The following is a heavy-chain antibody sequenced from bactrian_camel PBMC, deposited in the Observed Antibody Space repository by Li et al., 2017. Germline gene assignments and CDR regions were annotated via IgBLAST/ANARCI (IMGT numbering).Heavy chain of an antibody. Sequence: HVQLVESGGGLVQAGRSLRLSCTASGLTFDDYAMGWFRQAPGKEREGVASIATFGSSTSYADSVKGRFTIPQDNAKNTVYLQMNSLKPEDTAMYYCAACDTYRCLEGSWAGFNYWGQGTQVTVS. D-gene: IGHD1*01. CDR1: GLTFDDYA. V-gene: IGHV3S63*01. CDR3: AACDTYRCLEGSWAGFNY. J-gene: IGHJ4*01. CDR2: IATFGSST.